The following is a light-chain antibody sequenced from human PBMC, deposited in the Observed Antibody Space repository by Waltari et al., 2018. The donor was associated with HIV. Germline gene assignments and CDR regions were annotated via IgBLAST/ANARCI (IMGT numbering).Light chain of an antibody. CDR2: EVT. Sequence: QSALTQPASVSGSPGQSITISCTGTSSNVGSDDLVSWYQQHPGEAPKLIIYEVTKRLSGVSNLFSGSKSGNPASLTISGLQAEDEADYYCCSCPRSGIRYVFGTGTKVTVL. V-gene: IGLV2-23*02. J-gene: IGLJ1*01. CDR3: CSCPRSGIRYV. CDR1: SSNVGSDDL.